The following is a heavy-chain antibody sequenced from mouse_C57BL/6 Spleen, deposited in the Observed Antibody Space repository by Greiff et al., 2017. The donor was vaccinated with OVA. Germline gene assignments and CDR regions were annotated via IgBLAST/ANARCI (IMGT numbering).Heavy chain of an antibody. Sequence: QVQLQQSGAELVKPGASVKMSCKASGYTFTNYWITWVKQRPGQGLEWIGDIYPGSGSTNYNQKFKSKATLTVDTSSSTAYMPLRSLTSEYSAVYYCARIWGYVDYWGQGTTLTVSS. V-gene: IGHV1-55*01. CDR1: GYTFTNYW. CDR3: ARIWGYVDY. J-gene: IGHJ2*01. CDR2: IYPGSGST.